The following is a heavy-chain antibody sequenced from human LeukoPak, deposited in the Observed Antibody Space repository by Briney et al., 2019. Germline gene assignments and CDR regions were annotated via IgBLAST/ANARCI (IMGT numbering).Heavy chain of an antibody. CDR2: ISSSSSYI. D-gene: IGHD1-14*01. CDR1: GFSFSSYS. V-gene: IGHV3-21*04. CDR3: AKDGPNRSPFDY. Sequence: GGSLRLSCAVSGFSFSSYSMNWVRQAPGKGLEWVSSISSSSSYIYFADSLKGRFTISRDNAKNSLYLQMNSLRAEDTAVYYCAKDGPNRSPFDYWGQGTLVTVSS. J-gene: IGHJ4*02.